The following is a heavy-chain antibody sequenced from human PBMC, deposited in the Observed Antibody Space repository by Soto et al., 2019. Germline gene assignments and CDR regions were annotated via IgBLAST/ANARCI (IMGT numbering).Heavy chain of an antibody. CDR1: GGSISSGDYY. CDR2: IYYSGST. D-gene: IGHD2-15*01. CDR3: AGARGARYFDY. V-gene: IGHV4-30-4*01. J-gene: IGHJ4*02. Sequence: PSETLSLTCTVSGGSISSGDYYWSWIRQPPGKGLEWIGYIYYSGSTYYNPSLKSRVTISVDTSKNQFSLKLSSVTAADTAVYYCAGARGARYFDYWGQGTLVTVSS.